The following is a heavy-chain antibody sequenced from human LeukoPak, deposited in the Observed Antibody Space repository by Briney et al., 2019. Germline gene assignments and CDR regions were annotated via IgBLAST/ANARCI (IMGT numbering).Heavy chain of an antibody. CDR2: MNPNSGNT. CDR1: GYTFTSYD. CDR3: ARMEEITMVRGVISWFDP. D-gene: IGHD3-10*01. Sequence: ASVKVSCKASGYTFTSYDINWVRQATGQGLEWMGWMNPNSGNTGYAQKFQGRVTMTRNTSISTAYMELSSLRSEDTAVYYCARMEEITMVRGVISWFDPWGQGALVTVSS. V-gene: IGHV1-8*01. J-gene: IGHJ5*02.